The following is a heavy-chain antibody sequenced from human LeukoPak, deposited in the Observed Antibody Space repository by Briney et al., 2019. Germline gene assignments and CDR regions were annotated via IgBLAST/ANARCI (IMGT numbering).Heavy chain of an antibody. J-gene: IGHJ6*02. V-gene: IGHV3-30*04. CDR1: GFTFSSYA. Sequence: PGRSLRLSCAASGFTFSSYAMHWVRQAPGKGLEWVAVISYDGSNKYYADSVNGRFTISRDNSKNTLYLQMNSLRAEDTAVYYCARDVNYDYFVPSWGMDVWGQGTTVTVSS. CDR2: ISYDGSNK. D-gene: IGHD3-3*01. CDR3: ARDVNYDYFVPSWGMDV.